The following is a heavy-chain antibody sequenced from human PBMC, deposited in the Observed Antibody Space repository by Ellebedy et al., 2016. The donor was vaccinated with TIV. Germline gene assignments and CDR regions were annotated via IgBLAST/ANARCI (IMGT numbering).Heavy chain of an antibody. J-gene: IGHJ6*02. D-gene: IGHD3-9*01. V-gene: IGHV4-34*01. CDR2: INHSGST. CDR3: ARSSRYDILTGYYTVPKYGMDV. Sequence: SETLSLTCAVYGGSFSGYYWSWIRQPPGKGLEWIGEINHSGSTKYNPSLKSRVTISVDTSKNQFSLKLSSVTAADTAVYYCARSSRYDILTGYYTVPKYGMDVWGQGTTVAVSS. CDR1: GGSFSGYY.